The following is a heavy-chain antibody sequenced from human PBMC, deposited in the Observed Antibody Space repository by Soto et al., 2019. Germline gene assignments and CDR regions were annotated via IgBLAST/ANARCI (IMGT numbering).Heavy chain of an antibody. Sequence: GGSLRLSCAASGFTFSSYGMHWVRQAPGKGLEWVAVISYDGSNKYYADSVKGRFTISRDNSKNTLYLQMNSLRAEDTAVYYCANLYRWSVYDAFDIWGQGTMVTVSS. CDR2: ISYDGSNK. J-gene: IGHJ3*02. CDR3: ANLYRWSVYDAFDI. V-gene: IGHV3-30*18. D-gene: IGHD3-3*01. CDR1: GFTFSSYG.